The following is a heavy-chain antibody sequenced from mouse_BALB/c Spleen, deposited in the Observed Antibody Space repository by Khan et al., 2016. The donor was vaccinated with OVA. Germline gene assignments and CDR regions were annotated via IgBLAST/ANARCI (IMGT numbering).Heavy chain of an antibody. V-gene: IGHV1-7*01. CDR2: INPTSGYT. CDR1: GYTFTTYW. CDR3: TRDRIDY. J-gene: IGHJ2*01. Sequence: QVQLKQSGAELAKPGASVQMSCKASGYTFTTYWMHWVKQRPGQGLEWIGYINPTSGYTDYSENFKDKATLSADKSSSTAYMQLSRLTSEDSAVYYCTRDRIDYGGQGTTRTVSS.